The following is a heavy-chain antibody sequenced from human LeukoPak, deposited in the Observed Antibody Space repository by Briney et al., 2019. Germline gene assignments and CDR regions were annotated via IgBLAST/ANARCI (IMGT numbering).Heavy chain of an antibody. CDR3: ARELYWYFDL. J-gene: IGHJ2*01. CDR1: GGTFSSYA. Sequence: GASVKVSCKASGGTFSSYAISWVRQAPGQGLEWMGWISAYNGNTNYAQKLQGRVTMTTDTSTSTAYMELRSLRSDDTAVYYCARELYWYFDLWGRGTLVTVSS. V-gene: IGHV1-18*01. CDR2: ISAYNGNT.